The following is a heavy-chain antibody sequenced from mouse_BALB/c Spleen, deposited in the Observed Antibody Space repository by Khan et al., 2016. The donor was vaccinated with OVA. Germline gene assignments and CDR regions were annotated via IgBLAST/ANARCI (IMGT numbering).Heavy chain of an antibody. V-gene: IGHV5-6*01. CDR1: GFTFSRYS. CDR2: ISSGGDYT. D-gene: IGHD4-1*01. J-gene: IGHJ3*01. Sequence: EVQLVESGGDLVKPGGSLKLSCAASGFTFSRYSMSWVRQTPDKRLEWFATISSGGDYTYYPVSVKGRFTISRDNARNTLYLQMGSRKSEDTAMYYCASQLTGSFAYWSQGTLGTVSA. CDR3: ASQLTGSFAY.